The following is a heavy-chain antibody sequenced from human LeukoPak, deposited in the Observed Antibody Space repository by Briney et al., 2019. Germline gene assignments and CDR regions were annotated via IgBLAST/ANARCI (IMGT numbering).Heavy chain of an antibody. Sequence: ASVKVSCKASGHTFTSYYMHWVRQAPGQGLEWMGIINPSGGSTSYAQKFQGRVTMTRDTSTSTVYMELSSLRSEDTAVYSCALGLGNWYFDLWGRGTLVTVSS. CDR2: INPSGGST. V-gene: IGHV1-46*03. CDR3: ALGLGNWYFDL. J-gene: IGHJ2*01. D-gene: IGHD2-21*01. CDR1: GHTFTSYY.